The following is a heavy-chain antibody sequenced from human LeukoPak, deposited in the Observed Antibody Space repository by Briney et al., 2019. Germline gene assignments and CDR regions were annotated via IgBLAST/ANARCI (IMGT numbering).Heavy chain of an antibody. J-gene: IGHJ4*02. CDR2: INHSGVT. D-gene: IGHD6-13*01. CDR1: GDSFSDYY. V-gene: IGHV4-34*01. Sequence: PSETLSLTCAVYGDSFSDYYWNWFRQPPGKGLEWIGEINHSGVTTYNPSLKSRVTISVDTSKNQFSLKLSSVTAADTAVYYCARGVYIAAAQYGYWGQGALVTVSS. CDR3: ARGVYIAAAQYGY.